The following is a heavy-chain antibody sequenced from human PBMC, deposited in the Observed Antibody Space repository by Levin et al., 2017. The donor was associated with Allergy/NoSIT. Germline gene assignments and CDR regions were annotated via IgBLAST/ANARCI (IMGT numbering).Heavy chain of an antibody. CDR3: ARTDYYDSSALIDY. V-gene: IGHV1-2*06. J-gene: IGHJ4*02. CDR2: INPNSGGT. Sequence: ASVKVSCKASGYTFTGYYMHWVRQAPGQGLEWMGRINPNSGGTNYAQKFQGRVTMTRDTSISTAYMELSRLRSDDTAVYYCARTDYYDSSALIDYWGQGTLVTVSS. CDR1: GYTFTGYY. D-gene: IGHD3-22*01.